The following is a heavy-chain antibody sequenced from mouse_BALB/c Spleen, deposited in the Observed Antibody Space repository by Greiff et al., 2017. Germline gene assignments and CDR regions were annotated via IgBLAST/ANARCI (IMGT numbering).Heavy chain of an antibody. CDR1: GFTFSSFG. CDR3: ARNMITVYAMDY. D-gene: IGHD2-4*01. CDR2: ISSGSSTI. V-gene: IGHV5-17*02. J-gene: IGHJ4*01. Sequence: DMQLVESGGGLVQPGGSRTLSCAASGFTFSSFGMHWVRQAPEKGLEWVAYISSGSSTIYYADTVKGRFTISRDNPKNTLFLQMTSLRSEDTAMYYCARNMITVYAMDYWGQGTSVTVSS.